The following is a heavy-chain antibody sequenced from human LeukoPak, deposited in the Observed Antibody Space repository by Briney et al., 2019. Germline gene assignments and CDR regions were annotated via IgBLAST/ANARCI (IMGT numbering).Heavy chain of an antibody. D-gene: IGHD6-13*01. CDR2: IYHSGST. CDR1: GGSISSGTYY. Sequence: PSETLSLTCSVSGGSISSGTYYWTWIRQPPGKGLEWIGEIYHSGSTNYNPSLKSRVTISVDKSKNQFPLKLSSVTAADTAVYYCAREARIEAAADTGYFDYWGQGTLVTVSS. V-gene: IGHV4-39*06. CDR3: AREARIEAAADTGYFDY. J-gene: IGHJ4*02.